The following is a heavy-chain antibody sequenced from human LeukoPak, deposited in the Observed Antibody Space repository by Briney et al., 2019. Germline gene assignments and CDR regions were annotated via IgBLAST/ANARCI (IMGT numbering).Heavy chain of an antibody. Sequence: PGGSLRLSCAASGFTFSSYAMHWVRQAPGKGLEYVSAISSNGGSTYYANSVKGRFTISRDNSKNTLYLQMGSLRAEDMAVYYCAAGGGSLDYWGQGTLVTVSS. CDR3: AAGGGSLDY. V-gene: IGHV3-64*01. CDR2: ISSNGGST. D-gene: IGHD1-26*01. CDR1: GFTFSSYA. J-gene: IGHJ4*02.